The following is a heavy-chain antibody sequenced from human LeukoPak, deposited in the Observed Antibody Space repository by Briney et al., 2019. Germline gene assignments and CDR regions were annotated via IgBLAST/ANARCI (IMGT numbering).Heavy chain of an antibody. Sequence: SETLSLTCSVSGGSVSSSSYYWVWIRQPPGKGLEWIGNIYYSGSTYYNPSLKSRVTISVDTSKNQFSLKLSSVTAADTAVYYCARGDMWSYGHFDYWGQGTLVTVSS. CDR2: IYYSGST. CDR1: GGSVSSSSYY. J-gene: IGHJ4*02. D-gene: IGHD5-18*01. CDR3: ARGDMWSYGHFDY. V-gene: IGHV4-39*07.